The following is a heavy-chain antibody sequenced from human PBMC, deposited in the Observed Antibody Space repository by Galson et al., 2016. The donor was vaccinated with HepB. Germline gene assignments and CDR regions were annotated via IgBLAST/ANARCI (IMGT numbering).Heavy chain of an antibody. CDR3: ATYDYDSSGYYYGRNDAFHI. J-gene: IGHJ3*02. CDR1: GFTFSNAW. Sequence: SLRLSCAASGFTFSNAWMSWVRQGPGKGLEWVGRIKSKTDGGTTDYAAPVKGRFTISRDDARNTLYLQMNSLKTGDTALYYCATYDYDSSGYYYGRNDAFHIWGQGTVVTVSS. CDR2: IKSKTDGGTT. D-gene: IGHD3-22*01. V-gene: IGHV3-15*01.